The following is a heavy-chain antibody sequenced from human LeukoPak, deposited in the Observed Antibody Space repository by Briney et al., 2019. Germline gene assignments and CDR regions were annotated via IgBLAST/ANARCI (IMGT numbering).Heavy chain of an antibody. D-gene: IGHD6-19*01. CDR2: ISSNGGST. J-gene: IGHJ4*02. CDR1: GFALSDFE. CDR3: ARVPSGDSGWRGPFDY. Sequence: GGSLRLSCAASGFALSDFEMNWVRQAPGKGLEYVSAISSNGGSTYYANSVKGRFTISRDNSKNTLYLQMGSLRAEDMAVYYCARVPSGDSGWRGPFDYWGQGTLVTVSS. V-gene: IGHV3-64*01.